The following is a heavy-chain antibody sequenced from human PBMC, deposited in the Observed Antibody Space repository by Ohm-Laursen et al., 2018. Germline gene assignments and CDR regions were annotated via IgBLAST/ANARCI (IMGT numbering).Heavy chain of an antibody. CDR1: GFTFSNAW. V-gene: IGHV3-15*01. CDR3: KGDSSGYYGY. D-gene: IGHD3-22*01. Sequence: GSLRLSCAASGFTFSNAWMSWVRQAPGKGLEWVGRIKSKTDGGTTDYAAPVKGRFTISRDDSKNTLYLQMNSLKTEDTAVYYCKGDSSGYYGYWGQGTLVTVSS. CDR2: IKSKTDGGTT. J-gene: IGHJ4*02.